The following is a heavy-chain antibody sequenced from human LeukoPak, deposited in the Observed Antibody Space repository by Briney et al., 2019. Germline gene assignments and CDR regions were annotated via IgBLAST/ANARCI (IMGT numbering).Heavy chain of an antibody. CDR2: INSVGSST. J-gene: IGHJ5*02. CDR3: AKYGSTRLPSSDWFDP. CDR1: GFAFSNYW. Sequence: GGSLRLSCAASGFAFSNYWMHWVRQAPGKGLVWVSRINSVGSSTSYADSVKGRFTISRDNAKNTLYLQMNSLRAEDTAVYYCAKYGSTRLPSSDWFDPWGQGTLVTVSS. D-gene: IGHD3-10*01. V-gene: IGHV3-74*01.